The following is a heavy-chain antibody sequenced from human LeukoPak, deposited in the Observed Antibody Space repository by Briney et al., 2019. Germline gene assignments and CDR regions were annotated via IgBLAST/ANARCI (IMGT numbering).Heavy chain of an antibody. J-gene: IGHJ4*02. CDR1: GFTFTIYT. V-gene: IGHV3-21*01. D-gene: IGHD3-10*01. Sequence: GGSLRLSCAASGFTFTIYTMSWVRQAPGKGLEWVSSISNNDDYIYYADSVKGRFTVSRDNAKNSPYLQMNSLRVEDTAVYYCARDRSVLRGVISDYWGQGTLVTVSS. CDR3: ARDRSVLRGVISDY. CDR2: ISNNDDYI.